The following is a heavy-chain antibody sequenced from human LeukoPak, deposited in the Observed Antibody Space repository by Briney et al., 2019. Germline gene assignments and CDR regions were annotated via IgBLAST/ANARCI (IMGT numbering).Heavy chain of an antibody. V-gene: IGHV3-23*01. CDR2: ISGSGGST. CDR3: AKDQSAAYYDYVWGSYRQYYFDY. J-gene: IGHJ4*02. D-gene: IGHD3-16*02. CDR1: GFTFSSYA. Sequence: GGSLRLSCAASGFTFSSYAISWVRQAPGKGLEWVSAISGSGGSTYYADSVKGRFTISRDNSKNTLYLQMNSLRAEDTAVYYCAKDQSAAYYDYVWGSYRQYYFDYWGQGTLDTVSS.